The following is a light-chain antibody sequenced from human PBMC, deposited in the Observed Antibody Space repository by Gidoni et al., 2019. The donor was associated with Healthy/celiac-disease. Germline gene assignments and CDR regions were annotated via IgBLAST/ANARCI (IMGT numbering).Light chain of an antibody. V-gene: IGLV2-18*01. Sequence: ALTQPPSVSGSPGQSFTISCTGTSSDVGSYNRVSWYQQPPGTAPKLMIYEVSNRPSGVPDRFSGSKSGNTASLTISGLQAEDEADYYCSLYTSSSTYVFGTGTKVTVL. J-gene: IGLJ1*01. CDR3: SLYTSSSTYV. CDR1: SSDVGSYNR. CDR2: EVS.